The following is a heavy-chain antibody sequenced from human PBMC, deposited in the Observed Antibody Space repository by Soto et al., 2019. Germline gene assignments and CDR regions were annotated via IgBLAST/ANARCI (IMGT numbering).Heavy chain of an antibody. D-gene: IGHD7-27*01. J-gene: IGHJ6*03. CDR2: ISSSSSVI. V-gene: IGHV3-48*01. Sequence: EVQLVESGGGLVQPGGSLRLSCASSGFILSDCAVNWVRQAPGKGLEWVSYISSSSSVIDYADSVKGRFTVSRDNARNSLYLQMNSPRAEDTAVYYCARDLSWGSNWYYYMDVWGKGTTVTDSS. CDR1: GFILSDCA. CDR3: ARDLSWGSNWYYYMDV.